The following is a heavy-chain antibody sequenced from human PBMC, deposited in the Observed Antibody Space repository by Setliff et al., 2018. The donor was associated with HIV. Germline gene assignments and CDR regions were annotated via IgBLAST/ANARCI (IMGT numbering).Heavy chain of an antibody. V-gene: IGHV1-69*10. CDR3: AKEKTPSTGFFY. J-gene: IGHJ4*02. CDR1: GGSFNTYS. D-gene: IGHD3-10*01. Sequence: GASVKVSCKTSGGSFNTYSVSWVRQAPGQGLEWMGGIITSLGGVTKYAQKFQGRFTISRDDFQSTLYLQINSLRPEDTAVYYCAKEKTPSTGFFYWGQGTLVTVSS. CDR2: IITSLGGVT.